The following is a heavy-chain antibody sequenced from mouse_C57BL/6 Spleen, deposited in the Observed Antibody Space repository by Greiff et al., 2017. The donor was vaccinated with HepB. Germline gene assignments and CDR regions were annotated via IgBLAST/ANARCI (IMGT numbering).Heavy chain of an antibody. Sequence: QVTLKVSGPGILQPSQTLSLTCSFSGFSLSTSNMGIGWIRQPSGKGLEWLAHIWWNDDKYYNPYLKSRLTISKDTSNTHVFLKITSVDTADTATYYCAQMEGITTVVFDYWGQGTTLTVSS. J-gene: IGHJ2*01. CDR3: AQMEGITTVVFDY. CDR1: GFSLSTSNMG. V-gene: IGHV8-5*01. D-gene: IGHD1-1*01. CDR2: IWWNDDK.